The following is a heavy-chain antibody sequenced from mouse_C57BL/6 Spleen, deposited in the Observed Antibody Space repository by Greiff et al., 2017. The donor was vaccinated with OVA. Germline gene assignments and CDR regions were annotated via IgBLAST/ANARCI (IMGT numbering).Heavy chain of an antibody. CDR2: ISSGSSTI. CDR3: AQLTGTNYYAMDY. J-gene: IGHJ4*01. Sequence: EVQLQESGGGLVKPGGSLKLSCAASGFTFSDYGMHWVRQAPEKGLEWVAYISSGSSTIYYADTVKGRFTISRDNAKNTLFLQMTSLRSEDTAMYYCAQLTGTNYYAMDYWGQGTSVTVSS. CDR1: GFTFSDYG. V-gene: IGHV5-17*01. D-gene: IGHD4-1*01.